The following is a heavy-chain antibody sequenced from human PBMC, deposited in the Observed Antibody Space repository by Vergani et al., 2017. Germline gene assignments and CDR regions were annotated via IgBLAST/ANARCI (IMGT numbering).Heavy chain of an antibody. CDR2: IYYSGST. V-gene: IGHV4-31*03. CDR3: ARGGYGSGGSCYSLWWFDP. D-gene: IGHD2-15*01. J-gene: IGHJ5*02. CDR1: GGSISSGGYY. Sequence: QVQLQESGPGLVKPSQTLSLTCTVSGGSISSGGYYWSWIRQHPGKGLEWIGYIYYSGSTYYNPSLKSRVTISVDTSKNQFSLKLSSVTAADTAVYYCARGGYGSGGSCYSLWWFDPWGQGTLVTVSS.